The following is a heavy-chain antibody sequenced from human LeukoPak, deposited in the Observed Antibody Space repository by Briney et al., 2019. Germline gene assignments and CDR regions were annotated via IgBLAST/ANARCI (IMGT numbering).Heavy chain of an antibody. Sequence: GGSLRLSCAASGFTFSSYSMNWVRQAPGKGLEWVSSISSSSSYIYYADSVEGRFTISRDNAKNSLYLQMNSLRAEDTAVYYCARDRSDYGEDLDYWGQGTLVTVSS. CDR2: ISSSSSYI. V-gene: IGHV3-21*01. J-gene: IGHJ4*02. CDR3: ARDRSDYGEDLDY. D-gene: IGHD4-17*01. CDR1: GFTFSSYS.